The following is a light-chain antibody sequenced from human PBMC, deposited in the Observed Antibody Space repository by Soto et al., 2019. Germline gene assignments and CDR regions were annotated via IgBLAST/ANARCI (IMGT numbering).Light chain of an antibody. J-gene: IGKJ1*01. CDR2: KVS. CDR3: IQDNPWPLS. CDR1: QSLVYSDGNTY. Sequence: DVEMTQSPLSLPVTLGQPASISCRSSQSLVYSDGNTYLNWFQQRPGQAPRRLIYKVSSLETGVPARFSGSGSGTEFTLKISRLEAEDVGVYYCIQDNPWPLSFGQGTKVEIK. V-gene: IGKV2-30*01.